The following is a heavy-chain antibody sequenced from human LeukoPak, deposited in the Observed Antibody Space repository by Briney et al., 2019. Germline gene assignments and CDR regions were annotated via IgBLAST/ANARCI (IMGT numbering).Heavy chain of an antibody. CDR3: AKEVLINMWDGDFDL. CDR1: GFIFSNYA. V-gene: IGHV3-23*01. Sequence: PGGSLRLSCAASGFIFSNYAMSWVRQTPGMGLEWVSGLSGGGDGTQYAESVKGRFTISRDNSKSTLYLHMTNLRAEDTAIYYCAKEVLINMWDGDFDLWGQGTMVIVSS. D-gene: IGHD3-10*02. J-gene: IGHJ3*01. CDR2: LSGGGDGT.